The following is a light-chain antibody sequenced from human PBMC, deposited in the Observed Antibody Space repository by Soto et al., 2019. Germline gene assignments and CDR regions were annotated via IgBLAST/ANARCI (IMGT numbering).Light chain of an antibody. CDR1: SSNIGSEY. V-gene: IGLV1-47*01. CDR3: AAWDKSLSGVV. J-gene: IGLJ2*01. CDR2: WNT. Sequence: QPVLTQAPTASGTPGQTVTMSCSGGSSNIGSEYVYWYQQFPGTAPKLLIQWNTQRPSGVPDRFSGSKSGTSASLVISGLRSEDEADYYCAAWDKSLSGVVFGGGTKLTVL.